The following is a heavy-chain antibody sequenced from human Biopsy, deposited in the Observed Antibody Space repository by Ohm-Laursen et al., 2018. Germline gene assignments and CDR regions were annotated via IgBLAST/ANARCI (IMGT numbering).Heavy chain of an antibody. V-gene: IGHV3-33*01. J-gene: IGHJ3*02. Sequence: SLRLSCAASGFTFSSYGMHWARQAPGKGLEWVAVLWYDGTNKYYADSVKGRFTISRDNSKNTLYLQMNSLRAEDTAMYYCARPTNARAGGAPFDIWGQGTMVTVSS. D-gene: IGHD1-1*01. CDR1: GFTFSSYG. CDR3: ARPTNARAGGAPFDI. CDR2: LWYDGTNK.